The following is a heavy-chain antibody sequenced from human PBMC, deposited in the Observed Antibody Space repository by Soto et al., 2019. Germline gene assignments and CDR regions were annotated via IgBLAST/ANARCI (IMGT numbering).Heavy chain of an antibody. D-gene: IGHD6-13*01. Sequence: PSETLSLTCTVSGGSISSSSYYWCWIRQPPGNGLEWIGSIYYSGSTYYNPSLKSRVTISVDTSKNQFSLKLSSVTAADTAVYYGARHATKYSSGWYHWFGRCGQLTLVTV. CDR1: GGSISSSSYY. V-gene: IGHV4-39*01. CDR3: ARHATKYSSGWYHWFGR. CDR2: IYYSGST. J-gene: IGHJ5*02.